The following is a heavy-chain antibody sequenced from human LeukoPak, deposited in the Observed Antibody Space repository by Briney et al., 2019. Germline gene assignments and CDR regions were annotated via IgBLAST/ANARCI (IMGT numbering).Heavy chain of an antibody. V-gene: IGHV3-11*01. J-gene: IGHJ6*02. CDR3: ARDRQAAWLTFGGFYYYGLDV. CDR2: ISSSVSTI. CDR1: GFTYSDYY. Sequence: GGSLRLSCAAFGFTYSDYYMSWIRQAPGEGLEGVSYISSSVSTIYYADSVKGRFTVSRDNAKTALFLQMDSLRAEDTAVYYCARDRQAAWLTFGGFYYYGLDVWGQGATVTVSS. D-gene: IGHD6-19*01.